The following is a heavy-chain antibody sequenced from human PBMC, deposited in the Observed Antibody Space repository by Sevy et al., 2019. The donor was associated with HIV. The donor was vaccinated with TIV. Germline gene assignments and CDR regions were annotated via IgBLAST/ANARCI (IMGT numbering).Heavy chain of an antibody. J-gene: IGHJ4*02. CDR3: AKGGYSYGKGYFDY. V-gene: IGHV3-43D*03. Sequence: GGSLRLSCAASGFTFDDYAMHRVRQAPGKGLEWVSLISWDGGSTYYADSVTGRFTISRDNSKNSLYLQMNSQRAEDTALYYCAKGGYSYGKGYFDYWGQGTLVIVSS. CDR2: ISWDGGST. D-gene: IGHD5-18*01. CDR1: GFTFDDYA.